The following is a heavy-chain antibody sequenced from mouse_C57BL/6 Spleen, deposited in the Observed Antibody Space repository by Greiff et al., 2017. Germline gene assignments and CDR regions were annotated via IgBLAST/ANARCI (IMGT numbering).Heavy chain of an antibody. V-gene: IGHV6-6*01. Sequence: EVQLVESGGGLVQPGGSMKLSCAASGFTFSDAWMDWVRQSPEKGLEWVAEIRNKANNHATYYAESVKGRFTISRDDSKSSVYLQMNSLRAEDTGIYYCTRRYDYDGYAMDYWGKGTSVTVSS. CDR2: IRNKANNHAT. CDR3: TRRYDYDGYAMDY. CDR1: GFTFSDAW. D-gene: IGHD2-4*01. J-gene: IGHJ4*01.